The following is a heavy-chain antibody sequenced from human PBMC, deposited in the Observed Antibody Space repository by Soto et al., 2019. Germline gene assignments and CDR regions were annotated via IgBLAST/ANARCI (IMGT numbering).Heavy chain of an antibody. D-gene: IGHD5-18*01. CDR2: ISYDGSNK. CDR1: GFTFSSYG. J-gene: IGHJ4*02. Sequence: QVQLVESGGGVVQPGRSLRLSCAASGFTFSSYGMHWVRQAPGKGLEWVAVISYDGSNKYYADSVKGRFTISRDNSKNTLYLQMNSLRAEDTAVYYCAKDPLVALAGYSYGVDYWGQGTLVTVSS. CDR3: AKDPLVALAGYSYGVDY. V-gene: IGHV3-30*18.